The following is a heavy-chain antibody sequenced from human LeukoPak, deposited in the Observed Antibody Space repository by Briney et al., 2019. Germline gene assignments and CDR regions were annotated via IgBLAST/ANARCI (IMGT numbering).Heavy chain of an antibody. CDR3: AVGYCRGGSCSGSDGDY. D-gene: IGHD2-15*01. CDR1: GFTFSDHY. J-gene: IGHJ4*02. V-gene: IGHV3-72*01. CDR2: TRNKANSFTT. Sequence: PGGSLRLSCAASGFTFSDHYMDWVRQAPGKGLEWVGRTRNKANSFTTEYAASVKGRFTISRDDSKNSLYLQMNSLKTEDTAVYYCAVGYCRGGSCSGSDGDYWGQGTLVTVSS.